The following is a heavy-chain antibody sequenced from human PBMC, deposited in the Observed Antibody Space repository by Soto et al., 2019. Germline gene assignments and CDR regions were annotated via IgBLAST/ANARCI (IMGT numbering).Heavy chain of an antibody. Sequence: SETLSLTCTVSGGSISISSYYWGWMRQPPGKGLGWIGSGYWRGRTYYNPSLKSRVTISVDTSKNQFSLKPSSVTAAHTALYSCARQAQIAAAGTGYWGQATQVTVSS. D-gene: IGHD6-13*01. CDR3: ARQAQIAAAGTGY. V-gene: IGHV4-39*01. CDR2: GYWRGRT. J-gene: IGHJ4*02. CDR1: GGSISISSYY.